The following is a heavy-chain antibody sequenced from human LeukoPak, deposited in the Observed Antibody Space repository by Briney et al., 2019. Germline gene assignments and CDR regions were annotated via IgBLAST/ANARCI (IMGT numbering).Heavy chain of an antibody. CDR1: GFTFSSYS. D-gene: IGHD3-22*01. CDR3: ARDLSGSHYGMDV. CDR2: ISSSSSYI. Sequence: GGSLRLSCAASGFTFSSYSMNWVRQAPGKGLEWVSSISSSSSYIYYADSVKGRFTISRDNAKNSLYLQMNSLRAEDTAVYYCARDLSGSHYGMDVWGQGTTVTVSS. J-gene: IGHJ6*02. V-gene: IGHV3-21*01.